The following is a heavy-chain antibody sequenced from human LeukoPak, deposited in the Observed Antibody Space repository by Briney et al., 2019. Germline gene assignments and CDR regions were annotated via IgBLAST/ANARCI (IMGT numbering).Heavy chain of an antibody. CDR1: EFSFSSYW. Sequence: GGSLRLSCAASEFSFSSYWMSWVRQAPGKGLEWVANIRQDGGEKYYLDSVKGRFTVSRDNAKNSLYLQMNSLRAEDTAVYYCARLGARQILEYWGQGTLVTVSS. D-gene: IGHD4-17*01. J-gene: IGHJ4*02. CDR3: ARLGARQILEY. CDR2: IRQDGGEK. V-gene: IGHV3-7*01.